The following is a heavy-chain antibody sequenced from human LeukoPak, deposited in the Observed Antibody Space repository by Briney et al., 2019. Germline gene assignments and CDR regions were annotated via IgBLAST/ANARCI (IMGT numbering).Heavy chain of an antibody. D-gene: IGHD3-3*01. Sequence: GESLRLSCAVSGFTFTGHTMTWLRQAPGKGLEWVSIIGGRDDRTYYADSVKGRFTISRDNSKNTLYLQMNSLRGEDTAVYYCAKDPNPFYDFWSGYKWGQGTLVTVSS. CDR1: GFTFTGHT. J-gene: IGHJ4*02. V-gene: IGHV3-23*01. CDR3: AKDPNPFYDFWSGYK. CDR2: IGGRDDRT.